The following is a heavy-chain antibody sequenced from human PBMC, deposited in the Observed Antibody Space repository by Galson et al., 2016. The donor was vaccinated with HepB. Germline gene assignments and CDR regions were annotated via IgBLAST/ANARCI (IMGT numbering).Heavy chain of an antibody. CDR2: ISGSNSYI. CDR3: ARGREFRSVTGSRWFEP. V-gene: IGHV3-21*01. D-gene: IGHD6-19*01. CDR1: GFTFSSYS. J-gene: IGHJ5*02. Sequence: SLRLSCAASGFTFSSYSMNWVRQAPGKGLEWVSSISGSNSYIYYADSVKGRFTISRDNAKNSLYLQMNSLRAEDTAVYYCARGREFRSVTGSRWFEPWGQGTLVTISS.